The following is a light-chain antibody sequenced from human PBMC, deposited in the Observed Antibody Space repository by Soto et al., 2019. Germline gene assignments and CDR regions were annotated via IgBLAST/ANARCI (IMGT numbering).Light chain of an antibody. CDR1: SSDVGPYNY. J-gene: IGLJ1*01. V-gene: IGLV2-14*01. CDR2: EAS. CDR3: SSYTSSSSYV. Sequence: QSVLTQPASVSGSPGQSITISCTGTSSDVGPYNYVSWYQQHPGKAPKLMIYEASNRPSGVSNRFPGSKSGNTASLTISGLQAEDEADYYCSSYTSSSSYVFGTGTKVT.